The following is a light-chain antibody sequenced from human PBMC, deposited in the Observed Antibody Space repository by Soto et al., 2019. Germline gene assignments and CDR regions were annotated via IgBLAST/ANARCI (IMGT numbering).Light chain of an antibody. Sequence: DIQLTQSPSFLSASVGDRVTITCRASQGISSYLAWYQQKPGKAPKLLIYAASTMQSGVPSRFSGSGSGTEVTLTISSLQPEDFATYYCQQFNSYLFTFGPGTKVDIK. J-gene: IGKJ3*01. CDR3: QQFNSYLFT. CDR1: QGISSY. CDR2: AAS. V-gene: IGKV1-9*01.